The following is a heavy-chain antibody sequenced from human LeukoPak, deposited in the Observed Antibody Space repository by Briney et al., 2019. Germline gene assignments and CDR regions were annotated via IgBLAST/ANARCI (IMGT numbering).Heavy chain of an antibody. V-gene: IGHV3-9*01. CDR2: ISWNSGSI. CDR3: AKGRRYFDWLSLFDY. Sequence: GGSLRLSCAASGFTFDDYAMHWVRQAPGKGLEWVSGISWNSGSIGYADSVKGRFTISRDSAKNSLYLQMNSLRAEDTALYYCAKGRRYFDWLSLFDYWGQGTLVTVSS. J-gene: IGHJ4*02. CDR1: GFTFDDYA. D-gene: IGHD3-9*01.